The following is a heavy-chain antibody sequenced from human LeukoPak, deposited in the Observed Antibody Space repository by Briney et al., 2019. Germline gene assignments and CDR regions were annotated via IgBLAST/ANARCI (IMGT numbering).Heavy chain of an antibody. J-gene: IGHJ3*02. CDR1: SGSISSSYYY. CDR3: TFNLGSGSYAFDI. V-gene: IGHV4-39*07. CDR2: IYYSGST. D-gene: IGHD3-10*01. Sequence: SQTLSLTCTVASGSISSSYYYWGWPRHPPGKGLQGIGTIYYSGSTYYNPSLKSRVTISEDTSKNQFSLKLNSMTAADTAVYYCTFNLGSGSYAFDIWGQGTMVTVSS.